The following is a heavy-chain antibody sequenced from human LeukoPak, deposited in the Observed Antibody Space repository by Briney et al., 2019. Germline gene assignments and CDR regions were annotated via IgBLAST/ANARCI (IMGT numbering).Heavy chain of an antibody. V-gene: IGHV5-51*01. J-gene: IGHJ6*04. CDR3: ARSAAGYCSSTSCYRAAHYYYYGMDV. CDR1: GYSFTSYW. D-gene: IGHD2-2*01. CDR2: IYPGDSDT. Sequence: GESLKISCKGSGYSFTSYWIGWVRPMPGKGLEWMGIIYPGDSDTRYSPSFQGQVTISADKSISTAYLQWSSLKASDTALYYCARSAAGYCSSTSCYRAAHYYYYGMDVWGKGTTVTVSS.